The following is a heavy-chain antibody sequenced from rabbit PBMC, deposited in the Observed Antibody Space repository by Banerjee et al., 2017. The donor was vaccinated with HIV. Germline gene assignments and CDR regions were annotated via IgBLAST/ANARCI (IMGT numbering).Heavy chain of an antibody. V-gene: IGHV1S45*01. D-gene: IGHD6-1*01. CDR2: IDAGSSGTA. Sequence: QEQLEESGGDLVKPGGSLTLTCTASGFSFSSYWRCWVRQAPGKGLEWIACIDAGSSGTAYYANWAKGRFTISKTSSTTVTLQMTSLTAADTATYSCARDVDSYVPFNLWGPGTLVTVS. CDR1: GFSFSSYW. J-gene: IGHJ4*01. CDR3: ARDVDSYVPFNL.